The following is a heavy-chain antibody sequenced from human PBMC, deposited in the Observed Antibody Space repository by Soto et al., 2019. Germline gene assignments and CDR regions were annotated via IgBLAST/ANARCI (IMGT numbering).Heavy chain of an antibody. V-gene: IGHV1-18*01. J-gene: IGHJ3*02. CDR2: VSTNNAIQ. CDR3: ARDWYGGGGACYDIFDI. D-gene: IGHD2-21*01. Sequence: QVQLVHSGGEVKTPGASVKVSCKASGYTFTSYGISCVRQAPGQGLEWMGWVSTNNAIQTYAQKFKGRVTMTTDTSATTAYMELRSLRSAVAAVFYCARDWYGGGGACYDIFDIWGQGTMVIVS. CDR1: GYTFTSYG.